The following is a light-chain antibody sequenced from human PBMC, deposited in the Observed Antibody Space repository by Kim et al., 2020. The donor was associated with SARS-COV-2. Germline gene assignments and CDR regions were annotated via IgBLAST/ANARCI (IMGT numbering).Light chain of an antibody. J-gene: IGLJ3*02. Sequence: ASVKLTCTLSSAHSSYAIAWHQHHPEKGPRHLMKLNSDGSHIRGDGIPDRLSGSSSGPERSRTIYSLQSDDEADYYCQTWATGIPVFGGGTQLTVL. CDR3: QTWATGIPV. CDR2: LNSDGSH. CDR1: SAHSSYA. V-gene: IGLV4-69*01.